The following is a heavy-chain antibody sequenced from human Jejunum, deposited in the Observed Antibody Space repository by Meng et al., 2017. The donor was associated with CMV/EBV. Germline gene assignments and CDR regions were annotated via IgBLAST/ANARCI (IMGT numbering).Heavy chain of an antibody. D-gene: IGHD6-19*01. CDR1: GYSFSSYY. CDR2: INPNSGGT. CDR3: AHQAVAGTRGWFDP. Sequence: QVQLVQSGAEVKKSGASVKVSCKASGYSFSSYYIHWVRQAPGQGLEWMGRINPNSGGTNYAQKFQGRVTMTRDTSISTAYMELSRLRSDDTAVYYCAHQAVAGTRGWFDPWGQGTLVTVSS. J-gene: IGHJ5*02. V-gene: IGHV1-2*06.